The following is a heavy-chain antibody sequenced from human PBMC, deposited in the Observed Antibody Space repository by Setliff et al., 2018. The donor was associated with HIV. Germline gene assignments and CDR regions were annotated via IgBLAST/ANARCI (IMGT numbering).Heavy chain of an antibody. V-gene: IGHV4-34*01. J-gene: IGHJ3*02. CDR3: ARAYSSGRYDAFDI. D-gene: IGHD6-19*01. Sequence: PSETLSLTCAVYGGSFSGYYWSWIRQPPGKGLEWIGEINHSGSTNYNPSLKSRVTISVDTSKNQFSLKLSSVTAADTAVYYCARAYSSGRYDAFDIWGQGTMVT. CDR2: INHSGST. CDR1: GGSFSGYY.